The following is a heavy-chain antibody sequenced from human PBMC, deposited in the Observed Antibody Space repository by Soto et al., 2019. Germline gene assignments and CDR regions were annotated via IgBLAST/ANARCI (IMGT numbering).Heavy chain of an antibody. J-gene: IGHJ4*02. CDR1: GGTYSSYA. Sequence: SVKVSCKASGGTYSSYAISWVRQAPGQGLEWMGGIIPIFGTANYAQKFQCRVTITADESTSTAYMELSSLRSEDTAVYSCARDLVTLHPPLSYWGQGTLVTVSS. CDR3: ARDLVTLHPPLSY. V-gene: IGHV1-69*13. D-gene: IGHD4-4*01. CDR2: IIPIFGTA.